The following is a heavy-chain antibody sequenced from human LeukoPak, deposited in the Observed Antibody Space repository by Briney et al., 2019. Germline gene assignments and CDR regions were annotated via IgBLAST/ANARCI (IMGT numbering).Heavy chain of an antibody. CDR3: AKATPYYDTLTGYSTPYNWFDP. D-gene: IGHD3-9*01. V-gene: IGHV3-23*01. CDR1: GFTFGNYA. J-gene: IGHJ5*02. Sequence: GGSLRLSCAASGFTFGNYAMYWVRQAPGKGLEWVSGISGRGGGTYFADSVKGRFTNSRDNPKNTLYMQMNSLRGDDTAVYYCAKATPYYDTLTGYSTPYNWFDPWGQGTLVTVPS. CDR2: ISGRGGGT.